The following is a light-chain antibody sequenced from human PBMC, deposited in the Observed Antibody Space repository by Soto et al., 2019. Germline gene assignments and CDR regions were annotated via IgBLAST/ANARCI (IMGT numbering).Light chain of an antibody. Sequence: MRLTQSPSSLSASVGERVTITCRASQDINKFLAWFQQKPGKAPNLLIFSASTLQSAVPSRFSGGGSGTDFTLTINSLQPEDFATYYCQQLKTYPYTFGQGTRLEIK. V-gene: IGKV1-9*01. CDR1: QDINKF. CDR2: SAS. CDR3: QQLKTYPYT. J-gene: IGKJ5*01.